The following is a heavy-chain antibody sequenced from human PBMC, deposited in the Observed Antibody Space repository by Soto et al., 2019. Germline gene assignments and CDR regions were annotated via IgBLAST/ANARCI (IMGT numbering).Heavy chain of an antibody. CDR1: GGFTSSSSYY. D-gene: IGHD3-22*01. Sequence: QVQLQESGPGLVRPSETLSLTCTVSGGFTSSSSYYWGWIRQPPGKGLEWIGSINYPGTTYYNPSLKSRVTISVDTSKNQFSLXLSSVTAADTXVXXXXXXXYDGSGPLGYFDYWGQGTLVTVSS. CDR3: XXXXYDGSGPLGYFDY. CDR2: INYPGTT. V-gene: IGHV4-39*01. J-gene: IGHJ4*02.